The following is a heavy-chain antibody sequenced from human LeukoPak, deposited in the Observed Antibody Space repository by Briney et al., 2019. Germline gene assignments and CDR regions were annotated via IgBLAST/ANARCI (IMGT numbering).Heavy chain of an antibody. V-gene: IGHV3-23*01. Sequence: AGGSLRLSCAASGFTFSSYAMSWVRQAPGKGLEWVSAISGSGGSTYYADSVKGRFTISRDNSKNTLYLQMNSLRAEDTAVYYCARDGRNGYEDDYWGQGTLVTVSS. CDR3: ARDGRNGYEDDY. CDR1: GFTFSSYA. CDR2: ISGSGGST. D-gene: IGHD5-12*01. J-gene: IGHJ4*02.